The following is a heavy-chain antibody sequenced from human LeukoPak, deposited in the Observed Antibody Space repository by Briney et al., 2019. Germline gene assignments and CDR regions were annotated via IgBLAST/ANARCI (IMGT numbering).Heavy chain of an antibody. CDR2: INPNSGGT. Sequence: ASVKVSCKASGYTFTGYYMHWVRQAPGQGLEWMGWINPNSGGTNYAQKFQGRVTMTRDTSISTAYMELSRLRSDDTAVYYCARGGIAAAERGGAFDIWGQGTMVTVSS. V-gene: IGHV1-2*02. CDR1: GYTFTGYY. D-gene: IGHD6-13*01. CDR3: ARGGIAAAERGGAFDI. J-gene: IGHJ3*02.